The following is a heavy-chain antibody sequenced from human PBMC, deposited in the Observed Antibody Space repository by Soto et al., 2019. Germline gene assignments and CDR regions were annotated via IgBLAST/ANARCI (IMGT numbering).Heavy chain of an antibody. CDR1: GFAFTSFE. D-gene: IGHD3-9*01. V-gene: IGHV3-48*03. CDR2: ISNYGNKI. CDR3: ARAPLTGFYYYDS. J-gene: IGHJ4*02. Sequence: GGSLRLSCAASGFAFTSFEMSWVRQAPGKGLEWLSYISNYGNKIFYADPVKGRFTISRDNEKNSVYLQMNSLRAEDSAVYYCARAPLTGFYYYDSWGQGTLVTV.